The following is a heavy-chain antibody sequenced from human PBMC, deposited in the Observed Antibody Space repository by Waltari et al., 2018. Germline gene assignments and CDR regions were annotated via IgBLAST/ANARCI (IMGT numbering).Heavy chain of an antibody. D-gene: IGHD3-3*01. CDR1: GFSVSSSF. CDR3: AKDVVGYTWDEGVDTIDV. J-gene: IGHJ3*01. Sequence: EFELVVSGGGLSPSGGSLTLSCAASGFSVSSSFLTCVRRAPGKGLECVAILYSAGATYYSQSVRGRFLIARDNSKNILYLQMDDLTAEDTAVYYCAKDVVGYTWDEGVDTIDVWGQGAEVVVSS. V-gene: IGHV3-53*01. CDR2: LYSAGAT.